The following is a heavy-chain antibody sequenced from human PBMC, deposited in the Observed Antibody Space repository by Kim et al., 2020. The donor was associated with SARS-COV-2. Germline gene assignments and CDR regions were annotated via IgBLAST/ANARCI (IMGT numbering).Heavy chain of an antibody. Sequence: SETLSLTCTVSGGSISSYYWSWIRQPPGKGLEWIGYIYYSGSTNYNPSLKSRVTISVDTSKNQFSLKLSSVTAADTAVYYCARGEVQAWDYRYYFDYWGQGTLVTVSS. CDR3: ARGEVQAWDYRYYFDY. CDR1: GGSISSYY. V-gene: IGHV4-59*01. CDR2: IYYSGST. J-gene: IGHJ4*02. D-gene: IGHD1-7*01.